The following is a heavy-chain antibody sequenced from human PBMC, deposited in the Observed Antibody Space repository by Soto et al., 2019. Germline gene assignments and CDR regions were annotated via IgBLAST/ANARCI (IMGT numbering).Heavy chain of an antibody. J-gene: IGHJ2*01. CDR2: IIPIFGTV. CDR1: GGTFSNYP. CDR3: ARGNHRWLQLWYFDL. Sequence: QVQLVQSGAEVKKPGSSVKVSCKASGGTFSNYPISWVRQAPGQGLEWMGGIIPIFGTVNYAQKFQGRVTITANESTSKAYMGLSSLRSADTAVYYCARGNHRWLQLWYFDLWGRGTLVTVSS. D-gene: IGHD5-12*01. V-gene: IGHV1-69*12.